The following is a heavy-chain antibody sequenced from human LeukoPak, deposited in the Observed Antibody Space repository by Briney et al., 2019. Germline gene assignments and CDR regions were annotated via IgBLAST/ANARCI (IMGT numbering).Heavy chain of an antibody. J-gene: IGHJ4*02. V-gene: IGHV1-69*04. CDR1: GGTFSSYA. CDR2: IIPILGIA. D-gene: IGHD2-2*02. CDR3: ARDPSPVPAAIEYFDY. Sequence: SVKVSCKASGGTFSSYAISWVRQAPGQGLEWMGRIIPILGIANYAQKFQDRVTITADKSTSTAYMELSSLRSEDTAVYYCARDPSPVPAAIEYFDYWGQGTLVTVSS.